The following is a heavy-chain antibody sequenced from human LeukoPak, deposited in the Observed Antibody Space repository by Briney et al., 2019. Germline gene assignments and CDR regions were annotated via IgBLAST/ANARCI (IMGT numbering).Heavy chain of an antibody. V-gene: IGHV1-2*02. Sequence: ASVKVSCKASGGTFSSYAISWVRQAPGQGLEWMGGIIPNSDGSSYAQKFQGRVAMTRDTSISTAYMELNRLRSDDTAVYYCASGYGDYSPDYWGQGTLVTVSS. CDR3: ASGYGDYSPDY. CDR2: IIPNSDGS. D-gene: IGHD4-17*01. J-gene: IGHJ4*02. CDR1: GGTFSSYA.